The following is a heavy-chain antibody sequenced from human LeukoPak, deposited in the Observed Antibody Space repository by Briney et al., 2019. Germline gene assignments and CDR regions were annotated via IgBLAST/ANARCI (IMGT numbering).Heavy chain of an antibody. CDR2: IYYSGST. CDR3: ARGSRGYSYG. J-gene: IGHJ4*02. D-gene: IGHD5-18*01. Sequence: SETLSLTCTVSGASVSSGSYYWSWIRQPPGKGLEWIGYIYYSGSTNYNPSLKSRVTISVDTSRNQFSLKLSSVTAADTAVYYCARGSRGYSYGWGQGTLVTVSS. CDR1: GASVSSGSYY. V-gene: IGHV4-61*01.